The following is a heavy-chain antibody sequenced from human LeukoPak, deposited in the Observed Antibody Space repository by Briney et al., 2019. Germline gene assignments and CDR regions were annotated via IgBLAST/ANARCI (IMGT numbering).Heavy chain of an antibody. CDR2: ISYAGSHQ. J-gene: IGHJ6*03. D-gene: IGHD3-10*01. CDR1: GFTFSNYA. CDR3: ARAIRGSKIASRYYFYYMDI. V-gene: IGHV3-30*04. Sequence: GGSLRLSCTASGFTFSNYAIHWVRQAPGKGLEWVAVISYAGSHQYYVDSVRGRFTISRDNSKNTLYLQMNSLRAEDTAVYYCARAIRGSKIASRYYFYYMDIWGKGTTVTVSS.